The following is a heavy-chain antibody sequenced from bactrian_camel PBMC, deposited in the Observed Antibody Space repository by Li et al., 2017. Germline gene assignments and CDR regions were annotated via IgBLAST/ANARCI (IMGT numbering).Heavy chain of an antibody. V-gene: IGHV3S63*01. D-gene: IGHD6*01. CDR1: GFTDNSWC. J-gene: IGHJ4*01. CDR2: ISIRDGGA. Sequence: VQLVESGGDSVQAGGSLRLSCVASGFTDNSWCIGWFRQAPGNGREGVASISIRDGGAYYSDSVKGRATISRDNAKNTLYLQMDSLQTEDTAVYYCAKGMAGTFREKGQGTQVTVS.